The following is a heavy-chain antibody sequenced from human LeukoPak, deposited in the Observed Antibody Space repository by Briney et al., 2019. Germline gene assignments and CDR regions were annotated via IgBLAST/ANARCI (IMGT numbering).Heavy chain of an antibody. V-gene: IGHV3-30-3*01. D-gene: IGHD3-16*02. J-gene: IGHJ4*02. CDR2: ISYDGSNK. CDR3: ARAAPRSAWGSYRPTGPFDY. CDR1: GFTFSSYA. Sequence: GGSLRLSCAASGFTFSSYAMHWVRQAPGKGLEWVAVISYDGSNKYYADSVKGRFTISRDNSKNTLYLQMNSLRAEDTAVYYCARAAPRSAWGSYRPTGPFDYGGRGPW.